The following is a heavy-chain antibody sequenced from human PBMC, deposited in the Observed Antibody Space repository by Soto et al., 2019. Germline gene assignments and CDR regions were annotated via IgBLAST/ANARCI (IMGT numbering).Heavy chain of an antibody. D-gene: IGHD3-3*01. Sequence: GGSLRLSCAASGFTFSGSAMHWVRQASGKGLEWVGRIRSKANSYATAYAASVKGRFTISRDDSKNTAYLQMNSLKTEDTAVYYCTRGYDFWSGYYDAFDIWGQGTMVTVSS. J-gene: IGHJ3*02. V-gene: IGHV3-73*01. CDR2: IRSKANSYAT. CDR3: TRGYDFWSGYYDAFDI. CDR1: GFTFSGSA.